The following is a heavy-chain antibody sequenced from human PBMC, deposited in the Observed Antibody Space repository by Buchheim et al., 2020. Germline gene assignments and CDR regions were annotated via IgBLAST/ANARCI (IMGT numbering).Heavy chain of an antibody. D-gene: IGHD3-9*01. CDR3: ASAIDYTAYSNGYDN. CDR1: GFTLSNYG. Sequence: EVQLVESGGGLVQPGGSLRLSCAASGFTLSNYGMNWVRQAPGKGLMWVSRISSDGSSRTYADSVKGRFTISRDNAKNTLFLQMNRLGAEDTAVYYCASAIDYTAYSNGYDNWGQGTL. CDR2: ISSDGSSR. J-gene: IGHJ4*02. V-gene: IGHV3-74*01.